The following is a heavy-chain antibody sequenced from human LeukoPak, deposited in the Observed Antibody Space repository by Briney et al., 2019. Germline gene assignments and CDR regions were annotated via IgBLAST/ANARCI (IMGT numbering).Heavy chain of an antibody. CDR1: GFTFSNYW. CDR3: ARDMYYGSGTPMQYGMDV. V-gene: IGHV3-74*01. CDR2: IDIDGSTT. Sequence: QAGGSLRLSCAASGFTFSNYWMHWVRHAPGKGLVWVSRIDIDGSTTNYADSVRGRFTISRDNAKNSLYLQMNSLRADDTAVYYCARDMYYGSGTPMQYGMDVWGQGTTVTVSS. J-gene: IGHJ6*02. D-gene: IGHD3-10*01.